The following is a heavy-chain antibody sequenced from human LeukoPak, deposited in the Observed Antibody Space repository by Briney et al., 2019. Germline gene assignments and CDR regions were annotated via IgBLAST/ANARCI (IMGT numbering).Heavy chain of an antibody. J-gene: IGHJ4*02. CDR1: GFTFSSYG. D-gene: IGHD3-9*01. CDR3: ARDGEDILTGYYSVRFGDDFDY. Sequence: GGSLRLSCAASGFTFSSYGMHWVRQAPGKGLEWVAVIWYDGSNKYYADSVKGPFTISRDNSKNTLYLQMNSLRAEDTAVYYCARDGEDILTGYYSVRFGDDFDYWGQGTLVTVSS. V-gene: IGHV3-33*01. CDR2: IWYDGSNK.